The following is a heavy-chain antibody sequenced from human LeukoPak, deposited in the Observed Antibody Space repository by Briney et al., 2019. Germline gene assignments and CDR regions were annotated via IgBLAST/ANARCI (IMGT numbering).Heavy chain of an antibody. CDR3: ARGQVSRYYDILTGYYNVDYYYYGMDV. J-gene: IGHJ6*02. V-gene: IGHV4-31*03. Sequence: SENLSLTCTVSGGSISSGGYYWSWIRQHPGKGLEWIGYIYYSGRTYYNPSLKSRVTISVDTSKNQFSLKLSSVTAADTAVYYCARGQVSRYYDILTGYYNVDYYYYGMDVWGQGTTVTVSS. CDR2: IYYSGRT. CDR1: GGSISSGGYY. D-gene: IGHD3-9*01.